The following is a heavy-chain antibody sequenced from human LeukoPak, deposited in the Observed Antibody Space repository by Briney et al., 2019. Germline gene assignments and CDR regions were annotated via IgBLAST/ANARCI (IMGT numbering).Heavy chain of an antibody. CDR1: GYSFTDYW. V-gene: IGHV5-51*01. CDR2: IYPGDSDI. Sequence: GESLKISCKGSGYSFTDYWIGWVRQMPGKGLEWMGIIYPGDSDIRYSPSFKGQVTISAGKSITTAYLEWSSLQASDTAMYYCARHGRYSSSPSGWSDYWGQGTMVTVSS. J-gene: IGHJ4*02. D-gene: IGHD6-6*01. CDR3: ARHGRYSSSPSGWSDY.